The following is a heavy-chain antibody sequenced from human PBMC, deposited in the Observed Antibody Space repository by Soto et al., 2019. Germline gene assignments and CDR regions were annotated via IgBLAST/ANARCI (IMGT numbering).Heavy chain of an antibody. D-gene: IGHD5-12*01. J-gene: IGHJ3*02. Sequence: HEQLVESGGGVVQAGRSLRLSCAASGFTFNFFGMHWVRQAPGKGLEWVAVISYDGSEKYYADSGKGRFTMSRDNSKNMVYLEMSSLRPEDTSVYYCAKERRYSFDAFDIWGHGTMVTVSS. V-gene: IGHV3-30*18. CDR2: ISYDGSEK. CDR3: AKERRYSFDAFDI. CDR1: GFTFNFFG.